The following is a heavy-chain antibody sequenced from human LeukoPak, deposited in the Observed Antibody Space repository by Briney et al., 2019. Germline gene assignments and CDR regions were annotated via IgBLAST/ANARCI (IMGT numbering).Heavy chain of an antibody. CDR1: GFTFTCCG. Sequence: GGSLRLSCAPSGFTFTCCGMHWVRQASGKGLEWVAAISSSDGNSKYYADSVKGRFTISRDNSKNTVYLQMNSLRADDTAVYYCAKWSGNRPLYYFDYWGQGTLVTVSS. CDR3: AKWSGNRPLYYFDY. D-gene: IGHD3-3*01. J-gene: IGHJ4*02. CDR2: ISSSDGNSK. V-gene: IGHV3-30*18.